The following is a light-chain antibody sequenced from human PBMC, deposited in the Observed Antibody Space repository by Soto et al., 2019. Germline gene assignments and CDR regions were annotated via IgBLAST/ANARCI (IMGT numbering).Light chain of an antibody. V-gene: IGLV2-8*01. CDR3: SSYTGSNIV. CDR2: EVT. CDR1: SSDVGGHDS. J-gene: IGLJ3*02. Sequence: QSALTQPPSASGSPGQSVTISCTGTSSDVGGHDSVSWYQQHPTKAPKLLIYEVTKRPSGVPDRFSGSRSGNTASLTVSGLQTEDEADYYCSSYTGSNIVFGGGTKVTVL.